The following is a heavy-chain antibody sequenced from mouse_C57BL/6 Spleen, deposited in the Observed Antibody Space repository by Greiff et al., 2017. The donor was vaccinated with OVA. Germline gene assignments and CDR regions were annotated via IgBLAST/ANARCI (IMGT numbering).Heavy chain of an antibody. CDR1: GFTFSDYG. Sequence: EVKLVESGGGLVQPGGSLKLSCAASGFTFSDYGLAWVRQAPRTGPEWVAFISNLAYSIYYADTVTGRLPISRENAKNTLYLEMSSLRSEDTAMYYCARQPYGNYAYYAMDYWGQGTSVTVSS. D-gene: IGHD2-1*01. CDR2: ISNLAYSI. V-gene: IGHV5-15*01. CDR3: ARQPYGNYAYYAMDY. J-gene: IGHJ4*01.